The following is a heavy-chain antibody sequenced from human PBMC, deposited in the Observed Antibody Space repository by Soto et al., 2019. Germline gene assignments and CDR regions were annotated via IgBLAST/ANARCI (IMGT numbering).Heavy chain of an antibody. CDR3: ARASGDYGNYFFDS. Sequence: PSETLSLTCSVSGGSISGGDYSWSWIRQTPSKGLELIGYIWSAERIFSSPSLKSRVIISADRSKNQISLRLTSVTPADTAVYHCARASGDYGNYFFDSWGQGILVTVSS. CDR1: GGSISGGDYS. V-gene: IGHV4-30-2*01. J-gene: IGHJ4*02. D-gene: IGHD4-17*01. CDR2: IWSAERI.